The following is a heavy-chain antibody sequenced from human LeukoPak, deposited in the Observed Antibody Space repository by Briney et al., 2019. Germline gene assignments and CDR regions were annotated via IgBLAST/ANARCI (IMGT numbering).Heavy chain of an antibody. D-gene: IGHD3-9*01. J-gene: IGHJ4*02. CDR2: ISSSSSYI. CDR3: ARVFSDYVRYFD. V-gene: IGHV3-21*01. Sequence: PGGSLRLSCAASGFTFSSYSMNWVRQAPGKGLEWVSSISSSSSYIYYADSVKGRFTISRDNAKNPLYLQMNSLRAEDTAVYYCARVFSDYVRYFDWGQGTLVTVSS. CDR1: GFTFSSYS.